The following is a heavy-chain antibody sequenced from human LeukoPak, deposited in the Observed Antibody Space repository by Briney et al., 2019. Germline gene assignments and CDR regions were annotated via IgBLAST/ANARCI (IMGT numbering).Heavy chain of an antibody. J-gene: IGHJ4*02. CDR3: AKGAEIDH. CDR2: MTGPADTT. CDR1: GFKFNVFA. Sequence: GGSLGLSSAASGFKFNVFAMSSVRQAPGQGLEWLSAMTGPADTTTYAESVKGRFTISRDYSKSMVFLQMNSLRVEDTAIYYCAKGAEIDHWGQGTLVTASS. V-gene: IGHV3-23*01.